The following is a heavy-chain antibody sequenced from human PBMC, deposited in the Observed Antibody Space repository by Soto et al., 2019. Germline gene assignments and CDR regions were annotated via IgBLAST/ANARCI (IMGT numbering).Heavy chain of an antibody. CDR3: ARDGGITY. Sequence: QVQLVQSGAEVKEPGASVTISCKASGYSFTNYNMHWVRQAPGQGLEWMGIINPSGSSRNYAQKFQGRVTMTRDTSTRTVYMELSSLRSEDTAVYYCARDGGITYWGQGTLVTVSS. J-gene: IGHJ4*02. CDR1: GYSFTNYN. CDR2: INPSGSSR. V-gene: IGHV1-46*01. D-gene: IGHD3-16*01.